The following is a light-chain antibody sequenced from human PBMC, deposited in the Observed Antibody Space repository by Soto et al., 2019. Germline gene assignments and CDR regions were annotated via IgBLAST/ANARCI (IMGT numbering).Light chain of an antibody. V-gene: IGLV2-11*01. J-gene: IGLJ2*01. CDR1: SSDVGGYNY. CDR2: DVN. CDR3: CSYAGSYTLV. Sequence: QSALTQPRSVSGSPGQSVTISCTGTSSDVGGYNYVSWYQQHPGKAPQLMIYDVNKRPSGVPDRFSGSKSDNTASLTISGLQAEDEADYYCCSYAGSYTLVFGGGTQLTVL.